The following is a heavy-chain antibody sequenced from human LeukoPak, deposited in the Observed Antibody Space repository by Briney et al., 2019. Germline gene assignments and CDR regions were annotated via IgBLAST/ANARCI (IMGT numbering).Heavy chain of an antibody. Sequence: GESLRISCKVSGCSFTTYWITWVRQMPGKGLEWMGRIDPSGSYIKYSPSFQGHITITVDKSINTAYLQWSSLKASDTAMYYCARLQDYWGQGTLVTVSS. J-gene: IGHJ4*02. CDR1: GCSFTTYW. CDR3: ARLQDY. V-gene: IGHV5-10-1*01. CDR2: IDPSGSYI.